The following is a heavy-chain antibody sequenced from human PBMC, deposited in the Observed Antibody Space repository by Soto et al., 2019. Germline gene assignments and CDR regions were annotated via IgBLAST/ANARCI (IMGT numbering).Heavy chain of an antibody. Sequence: EVQLVESGGGLVQPGRSLRLSCAASGFTFDDYAMHWVWQAPGKGLEWVSGISWNSGSIGYADSVKGRFTISRDNAKNSLYLQMNSLRAEDTALYYCAKGGDYGDYGEIDYWGQGTLVTVSS. V-gene: IGHV3-9*01. J-gene: IGHJ4*02. CDR2: ISWNSGSI. CDR3: AKGGDYGDYGEIDY. CDR1: GFTFDDYA. D-gene: IGHD4-17*01.